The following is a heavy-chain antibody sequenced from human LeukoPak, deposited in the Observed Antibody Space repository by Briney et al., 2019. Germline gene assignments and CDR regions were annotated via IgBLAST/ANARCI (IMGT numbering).Heavy chain of an antibody. CDR1: GGSISSYH. D-gene: IGHD5-12*01. V-gene: IGHV4-59*01. J-gene: IGHJ3*02. CDR3: ARGNSGYDYAFDI. CDR2: IYSSGST. Sequence: SSETLSLTCTVSGGSISSYHWSWIRQPPGKGLQWIGFIYSSGSTNYNPSLKSRVTISLDTSKNQFSLRVSSVTSADTAVYYCARGNSGYDYAFDIWGQGTMVTVSS.